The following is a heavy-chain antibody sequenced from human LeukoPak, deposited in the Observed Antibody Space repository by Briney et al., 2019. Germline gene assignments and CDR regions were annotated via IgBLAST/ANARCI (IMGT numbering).Heavy chain of an antibody. V-gene: IGHV4-61*02. D-gene: IGHD6-19*01. J-gene: IGHJ6*02. Sequence: SGTLSLTCTVSGGSISSGSYYWSWIRQPAGKGLEWIGRIYTSGSTNYNPSLKSRVTISVDTSKNQFSPKLSSVTAADTAVYYCAREGTVAGTGNYYYGMDVWGQGTTVTVSS. CDR3: AREGTVAGTGNYYYGMDV. CDR2: IYTSGST. CDR1: GGSISSGSYY.